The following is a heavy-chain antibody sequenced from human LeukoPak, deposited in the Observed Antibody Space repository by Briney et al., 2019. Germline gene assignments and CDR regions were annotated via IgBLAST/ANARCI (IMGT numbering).Heavy chain of an antibody. CDR2: ISGSASGGTT. D-gene: IGHD6-13*01. Sequence: GGSLRLSCAASGFTFSSYAMSWVRQAPGKGLEWVSSISGSASGGTTYYADSVKGRFTISRDNAKNSLYLQMNSLRAEDTALYYCAKAAAGIFDYWGQGTLVTVSS. V-gene: IGHV3-23*01. CDR1: GFTFSSYA. CDR3: AKAAAGIFDY. J-gene: IGHJ4*02.